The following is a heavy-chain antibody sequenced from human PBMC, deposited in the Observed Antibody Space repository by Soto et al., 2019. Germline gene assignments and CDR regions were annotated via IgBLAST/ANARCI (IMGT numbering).Heavy chain of an antibody. CDR2: IFYSGST. CDR1: GGSISSGGYY. Sequence: PSETLSLTCTVSGGSISSGGYYWSWIRQHPGKGLEWIGFIFYSGSTSYNPSPKSRVTISVDTSKNQFSLRLSSVTAADTAVYYCARKYYYDSSGYYPPDAFNIWGQGTMVTVSS. D-gene: IGHD3-22*01. CDR3: ARKYYYDSSGYYPPDAFNI. V-gene: IGHV4-31*03. J-gene: IGHJ3*02.